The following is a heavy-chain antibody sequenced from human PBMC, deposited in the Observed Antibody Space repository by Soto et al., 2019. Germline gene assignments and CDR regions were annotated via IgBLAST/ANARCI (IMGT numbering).Heavy chain of an antibody. CDR2: FYPGDSDT. J-gene: IGHJ4*02. Sequence: GESLKISCKGSGYRFTNYWIAWVRQMPGKGLEWMGIFYPGDSDTRYSPSFQGQVTISADSSTSTAYLQWRSLKASDSAMSYCARHQGASWGGECGYWGQGTPAPVSS. CDR1: GYRFTNYW. CDR3: ARHQGASWGGECGY. D-gene: IGHD3-16*01. V-gene: IGHV5-51*01.